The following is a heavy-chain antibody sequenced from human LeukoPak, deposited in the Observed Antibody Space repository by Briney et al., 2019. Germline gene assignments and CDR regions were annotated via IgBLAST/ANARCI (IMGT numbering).Heavy chain of an antibody. CDR3: TRRAKCSGTYFAFDI. V-gene: IGHV3-49*04. CDR1: GFTFGDYA. CDR2: IRSKAYGGTI. Sequence: GGSLRLSCTASGFTFGDYAMTWVRQAPGKGLEWVGFIRSKAYGGTIEYAASVKGRFTISRDDSKSIAYLQMNSLKTEDTAVYYCTRRAKCSGTYFAFDIWGQGTMVTVSS. J-gene: IGHJ3*02. D-gene: IGHD3-10*02.